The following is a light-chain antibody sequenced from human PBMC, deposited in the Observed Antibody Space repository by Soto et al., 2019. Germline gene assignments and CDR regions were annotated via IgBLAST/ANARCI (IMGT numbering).Light chain of an antibody. CDR1: QSFSSRY. CDR2: GAS. Sequence: EIVLTQSPATLSLSPGERATLSCRASQSFSSRYLAWYQQRPGQAPRLLIYGASTRATGIPDRFSGSGSGTDFTLTISRLEPEDFALYFCQQYHTSPVTFGQGTKVDIK. V-gene: IGKV3-20*01. J-gene: IGKJ1*01. CDR3: QQYHTSPVT.